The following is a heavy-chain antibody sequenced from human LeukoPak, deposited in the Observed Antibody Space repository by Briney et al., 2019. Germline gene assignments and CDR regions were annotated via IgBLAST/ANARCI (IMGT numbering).Heavy chain of an antibody. CDR1: GFTFSSYA. CDR2: ISYDGSNK. CDR3: AGPLRWTNDAFDI. D-gene: IGHD4-23*01. V-gene: IGHV3-30*04. Sequence: PGRSLRLSCAASGFTFSSYAMHWVRQAPGKGLEWVAVISYDGSNKYYADSVKGRFTISRDNSKNTLYLQMNSLRAEDTAVYYCAGPLRWTNDAFDIWGQGTMVTVFS. J-gene: IGHJ3*02.